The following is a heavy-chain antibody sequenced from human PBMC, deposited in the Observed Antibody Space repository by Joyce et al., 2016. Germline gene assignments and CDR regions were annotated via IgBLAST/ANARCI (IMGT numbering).Heavy chain of an antibody. CDR2: FKTDGTSP. CDR3: ARDYYYRIDV. Sequence: EVHLVESGGGLVQTGGSLRLSCVASGFAFSSTWMHWVRQAPGEGLVWVSTFKTDGTSPMYADSVKGRFTISRDNTKNTLYLQMNSLRAEDTAVYFCARDYYYRIDVWGQGTTVTVS. V-gene: IGHV3-74*03. CDR1: GFAFSSTW. J-gene: IGHJ6*02.